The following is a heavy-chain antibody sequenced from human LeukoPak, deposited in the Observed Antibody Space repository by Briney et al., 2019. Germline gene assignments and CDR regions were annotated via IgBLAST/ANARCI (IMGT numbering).Heavy chain of an antibody. CDR1: GYTFTSYG. Sequence: ASVKVSCKASGYTFTSYGISWVRQAPGQGLEWMGWICADNGNTNYAQKLQGRVTMTTDTSTSTAYMELRSLRSDDTAVYYCARDFYDCSGPLTVNRGDYWGQGTLVTVSS. CDR3: ARDFYDCSGPLTVNRGDY. V-gene: IGHV1-18*01. D-gene: IGHD3-22*01. J-gene: IGHJ4*02. CDR2: ICADNGNT.